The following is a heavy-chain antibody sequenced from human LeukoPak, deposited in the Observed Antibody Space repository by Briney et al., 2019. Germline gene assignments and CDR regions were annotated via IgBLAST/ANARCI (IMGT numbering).Heavy chain of an antibody. Sequence: PSETLSLTCTVSGGSISSSSYYWGWIRQPPGKGLEWIGSIYYSGNTYYNPSLKSRVTISVDTSKNQFSLKLSSVTAADTAVYYCAILVEGATTWDVDYWGQGTLVTVSS. J-gene: IGHJ4*02. CDR1: GGSISSSSYY. D-gene: IGHD1-26*01. V-gene: IGHV4-39*01. CDR3: AILVEGATTWDVDY. CDR2: IYYSGNT.